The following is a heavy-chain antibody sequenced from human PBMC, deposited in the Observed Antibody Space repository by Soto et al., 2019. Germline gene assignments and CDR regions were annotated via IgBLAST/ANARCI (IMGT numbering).Heavy chain of an antibody. V-gene: IGHV1-18*01. CDR2: ISAYNGNT. CDR1: GYTFSSDA. D-gene: IGHD4-17*01. J-gene: IGHJ4*02. CDR3: ARLTDYGDFEYFDY. Sequence: QVQLLQSGAEVKKPGASVKVSCKASGYTFSSDAITWVRQAPGHGLDWVGWISAYNGNTNYAQKFEDRLFLTTDTSTSTAYMELRSLRSDDTATYYCARLTDYGDFEYFDYWGQGTLVTVSS.